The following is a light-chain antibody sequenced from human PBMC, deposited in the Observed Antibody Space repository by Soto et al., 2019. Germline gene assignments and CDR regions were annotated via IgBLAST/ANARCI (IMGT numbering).Light chain of an antibody. CDR2: KAS. V-gene: IGKV1-5*03. CDR3: QQYNSFSAFA. J-gene: IGKJ3*01. Sequence: DIQVTQSPPTLSASVGDRVTITCRASQTISTWMAWYQQKPGKAPKLLIYKASSLKSGVPSRFSGSGSGTEFTLTISSLQPDDFATYYCQQYNSFSAFAFGPGTKVDIK. CDR1: QTISTW.